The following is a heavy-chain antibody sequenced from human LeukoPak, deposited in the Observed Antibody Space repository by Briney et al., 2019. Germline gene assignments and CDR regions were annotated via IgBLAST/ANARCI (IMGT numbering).Heavy chain of an antibody. Sequence: GASVKVSCKASGYTFTSYGISWVRQAPGQGLEWMGWISAYNGNTNYAQKLQGRVTMTTDTSTSTAYMELRSLRSEDTAVYYCARDSRGHYYYYMDVWGKGTTVTVSS. J-gene: IGHJ6*03. CDR2: ISAYNGNT. CDR1: GYTFTSYG. V-gene: IGHV1-18*01. CDR3: ARDSRGHYYYYMDV.